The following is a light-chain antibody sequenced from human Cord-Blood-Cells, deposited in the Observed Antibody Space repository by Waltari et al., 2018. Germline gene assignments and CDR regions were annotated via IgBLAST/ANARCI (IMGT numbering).Light chain of an antibody. CDR3: QQSYSTPIT. V-gene: IGKV1-39*01. CDR1: QRISSY. J-gene: IGKJ5*01. Sequence: DIQMTQSPSSLSASVGGRVTITCRASQRISSYLNWYQQKPGKAPKLLIYAASSLKSGVPSRFSGSGSGTDFTLTISSLQPEDFATYYCQQSYSTPITFGQGTRLEIK. CDR2: AAS.